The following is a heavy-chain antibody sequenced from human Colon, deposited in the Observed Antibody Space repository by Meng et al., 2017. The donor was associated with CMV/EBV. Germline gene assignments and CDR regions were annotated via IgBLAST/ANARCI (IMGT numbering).Heavy chain of an antibody. CDR3: ARRWGRGSIAVAGSSDSSRLLMF. CDR2: ISSGSRLI. CDR1: GFIFSGYS. J-gene: IGHJ4*02. V-gene: IGHV3-21*04. Sequence: GGSLRLSCAASGFIFSGYSMNWVRQAPGKGLEWVASISSGSRLIYYADSVRGRFTISRDNAKSSLYLEMNSLRAEDTAVYYCARRWGRGSIAVAGSSDSSRLLMFWGQGTLVTVSS. D-gene: IGHD6-19*01.